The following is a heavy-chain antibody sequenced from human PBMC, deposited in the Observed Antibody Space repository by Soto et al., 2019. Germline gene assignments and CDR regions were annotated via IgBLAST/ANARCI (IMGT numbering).Heavy chain of an antibody. CDR3: AREGEWELQGGGFDY. J-gene: IGHJ4*02. V-gene: IGHV1-69*06. CDR2: IIPIFGTA. D-gene: IGHD1-26*01. Sequence: QVQLVQSGAEVKKPGSSVKVSCKASGGTFSSYAISWVRQAPGQGLEWMGGIIPIFGTANYAQKFQGRVTITADKSTSTAYRERSSLRSEDTAVYYCAREGEWELQGGGFDYWGQGTLVTVSS. CDR1: GGTFSSYA.